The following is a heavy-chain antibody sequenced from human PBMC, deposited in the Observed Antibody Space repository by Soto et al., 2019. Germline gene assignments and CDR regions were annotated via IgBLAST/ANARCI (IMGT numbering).Heavy chain of an antibody. CDR3: ARDRYCSSTSCYGGYYYGMDV. D-gene: IGHD2-2*01. V-gene: IGHV1-18*01. CDR1: GYTFTSDG. Sequence: ASVKVSCKASGYTFTSDGISWVRQAPGQGLEWMGWISAYNGNTNYAQKLQGRVTMTTDTSTSTAYMELRSLRSDDTAVYYCARDRYCSSTSCYGGYYYGMDVWGQGTTVTVS. CDR2: ISAYNGNT. J-gene: IGHJ6*02.